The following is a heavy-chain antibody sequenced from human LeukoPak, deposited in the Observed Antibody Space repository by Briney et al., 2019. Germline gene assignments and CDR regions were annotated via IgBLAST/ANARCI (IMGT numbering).Heavy chain of an antibody. CDR3: ARDYYDSSGYYR. V-gene: IGHV1-46*01. D-gene: IGHD3-22*01. CDR2: IYPRDGST. CDR1: GYTFTSNY. Sequence: ASVKVSCKASGYTFTSNYIHWVRQAPGQGLEWMGMIYPRDGSTSYAQKFQGRVTVTRDTSTSTVHMELSGLRSEDTAVYYCARDYYDSSGYYRWGQGTLVTVSS. J-gene: IGHJ4*02.